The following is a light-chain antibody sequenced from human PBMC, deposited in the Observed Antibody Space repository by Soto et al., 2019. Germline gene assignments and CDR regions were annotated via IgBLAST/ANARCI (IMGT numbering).Light chain of an antibody. CDR3: QQYKRSPWT. Sequence: DIQMTQCPSTLPACVGDRATITCRASQTISSWLAWYQQKPGRAPKLLIYKASTLESEVPSRFSGSGSGTEFTLTNSSLQADDFAPYYSQQYKRSPWTFEQGTKVAIK. V-gene: IGKV1-5*03. CDR2: KAS. J-gene: IGKJ1*01. CDR1: QTISSW.